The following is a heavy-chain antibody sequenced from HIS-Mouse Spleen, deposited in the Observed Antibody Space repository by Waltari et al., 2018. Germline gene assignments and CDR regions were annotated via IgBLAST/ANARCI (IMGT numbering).Heavy chain of an antibody. J-gene: IGHJ4*02. CDR3: ARGFVDTAMVDY. V-gene: IGHV3-30-3*01. D-gene: IGHD5-18*01. Sequence: GLEWVAVISYDGSNKYYADSVKGRFTISRDNSKNTLYLQMNSLRAEDTAVYYCARGFVDTAMVDYWGQGTLVTVSS. CDR2: ISYDGSNK.